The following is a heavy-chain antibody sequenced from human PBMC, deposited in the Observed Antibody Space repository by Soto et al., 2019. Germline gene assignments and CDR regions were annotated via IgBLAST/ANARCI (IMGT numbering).Heavy chain of an antibody. Sequence: ASVKVSCKASGGNFSSYAISWVRQAPGQGLEWMGGIIPIFGTANYAQKFQGRVTITTDESTSTAYMELSSLRSEDTAVYYCARGQRGAYCSGGSCYSSYYYGMDVWGQGTTVTVSS. V-gene: IGHV1-69*05. CDR3: ARGQRGAYCSGGSCYSSYYYGMDV. CDR2: IIPIFGTA. CDR1: GGNFSSYA. D-gene: IGHD2-15*01. J-gene: IGHJ6*02.